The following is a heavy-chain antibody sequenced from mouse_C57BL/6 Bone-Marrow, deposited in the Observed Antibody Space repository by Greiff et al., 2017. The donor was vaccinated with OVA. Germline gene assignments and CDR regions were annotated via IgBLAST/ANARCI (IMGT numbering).Heavy chain of an antibody. Sequence: QVQLKESGAELVKPGASVKLSCKASGYTFTEYTIHWVKQRSGQGLEWIGWFYPGSGSIKYNEKFKDKATLTADKSSSTVYMELSRLTSEDSAVYFCARHEEEAFYYGNYFFDYWGQGTTLTVSS. J-gene: IGHJ2*01. CDR2: FYPGSGSI. CDR1: GYTFTEYT. D-gene: IGHD2-1*01. V-gene: IGHV1-62-2*01. CDR3: ARHEEEAFYYGNYFFDY.